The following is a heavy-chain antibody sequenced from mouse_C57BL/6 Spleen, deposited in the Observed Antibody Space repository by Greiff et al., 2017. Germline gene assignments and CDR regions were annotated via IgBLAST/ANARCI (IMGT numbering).Heavy chain of an antibody. D-gene: IGHD3-3*01. CDR2: IDPSDSYT. J-gene: IGHJ4*01. CDR1: GYTFTSYW. V-gene: IGHV1-69*01. CDR3: ARGVLGRAMDD. Sequence: QVQLQQPGAELVMPGASVKLSCKASGYTFTSYWMHWVKQRPGQGLEWIGEIDPSDSYTNYNQKFKGKSTLTVDKSSSTAYMQLSHLTSGDSAVYYGARGVLGRAMDDWGQGTSVTVSS.